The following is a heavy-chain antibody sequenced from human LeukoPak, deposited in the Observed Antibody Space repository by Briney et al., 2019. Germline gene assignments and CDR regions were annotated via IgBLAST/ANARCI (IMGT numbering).Heavy chain of an antibody. D-gene: IGHD3-22*01. V-gene: IGHV1-69*05. CDR3: ARARGYYPDYYFDY. J-gene: IGHJ4*02. Sequence: SVKVSCKAPGGTFSSYAISWVRQAPGQGLEWMGRIIPIFGTANYAQKFQGRVTITTDEPTSTAYMELSSLRSEDTAVYYCARARGYYPDYYFDYWGQGTLVTVSS. CDR2: IIPIFGTA. CDR1: GGTFSSYA.